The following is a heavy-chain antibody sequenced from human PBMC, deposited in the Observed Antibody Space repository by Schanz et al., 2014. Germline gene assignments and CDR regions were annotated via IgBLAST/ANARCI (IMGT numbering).Heavy chain of an antibody. J-gene: IGHJ4*02. Sequence: QVRLVESGGGVVQPGRSLRLSCAASGFTLSSYGMHWVRQAPGKGLEYVSAISHDGYSTYYADSVKGRFTISRDNSKNTVYIQMNSLRPEDTAVYYCARIGGSVFDYWAQGTLVTVSS. V-gene: IGHV3-64*04. CDR2: ISHDGYST. CDR1: GFTLSSYG. CDR3: ARIGGSVFDY. D-gene: IGHD3-10*01.